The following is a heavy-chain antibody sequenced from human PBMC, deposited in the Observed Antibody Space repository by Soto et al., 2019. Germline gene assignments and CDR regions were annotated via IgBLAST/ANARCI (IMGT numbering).Heavy chain of an antibody. CDR3: ARDMVAYSKGYYFDY. V-gene: IGHV3-33*01. Sequence: PGGSLRLSCAASGFTFSSYGMHWVRQAPGKGLEWVAVIWYDGSNKYYADSVKGRFTISRDNSKNTLYLQMNSLRAEGTAVYYCARDMVAYSKGYYFDYWGQGTLVTVSS. CDR2: IWYDGSNK. J-gene: IGHJ4*02. D-gene: IGHD4-4*01. CDR1: GFTFSSYG.